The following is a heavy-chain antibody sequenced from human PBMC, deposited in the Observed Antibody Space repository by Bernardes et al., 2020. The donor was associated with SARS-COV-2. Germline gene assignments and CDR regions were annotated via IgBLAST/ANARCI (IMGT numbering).Heavy chain of an antibody. J-gene: IGHJ5*02. CDR2: INSDGRST. CDR1: GFTFTSSW. D-gene: IGHD2-8*01. Sequence: VEALFLSCAASGFTFTSSWLHWVRQAPGPGLVWVSRINSDGRSTNYADSVKGRFTISRDNAKNTLYLQMHSLRAEDTAVYYCARDLGFCTNGVCSPWGQGTLVTVSS. CDR3: ARDLGFCTNGVCSP. V-gene: IGHV3-74*01.